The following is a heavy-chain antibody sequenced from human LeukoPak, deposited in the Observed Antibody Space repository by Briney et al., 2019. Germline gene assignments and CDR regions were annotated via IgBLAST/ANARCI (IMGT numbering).Heavy chain of an antibody. D-gene: IGHD6-19*01. V-gene: IGHV4-34*01. J-gene: IGHJ6*02. CDR2: INQSGAT. Sequence: PSKTLSLTCTFYGGSLSGYFWSWIRQPPGKGLEWVGEINQSGATNYNPSLKSRVTISVDTSKNQFSLRLSSVTAADTAVYYCAREYSSGWYIDRYYYYGMDVWDQGTTVTVSS. CDR3: AREYSSGWYIDRYYYYGMDV. CDR1: GGSLSGYF.